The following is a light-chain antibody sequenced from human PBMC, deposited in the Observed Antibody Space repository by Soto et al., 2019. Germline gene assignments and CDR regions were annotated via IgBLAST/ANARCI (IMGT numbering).Light chain of an antibody. CDR1: QDISNY. J-gene: IGKJ2*01. CDR3: QQYDNLPRYT. V-gene: IGKV1-33*01. CDR2: DAS. Sequence: DIQMTQSPSSLSASVGDRVTITCQASQDISNYLNWYQQKPVKAPKLLIYDASNLETGVPSRFSGSGSGTDFTFPISSLQPEDIATYYCQQYDNLPRYTFGQGTKLEIK.